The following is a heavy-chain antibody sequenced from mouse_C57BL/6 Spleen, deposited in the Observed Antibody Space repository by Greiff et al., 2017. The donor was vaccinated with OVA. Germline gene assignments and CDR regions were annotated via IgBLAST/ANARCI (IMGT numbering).Heavy chain of an antibody. V-gene: IGHV5-4*01. CDR3: AREELRNWYFDV. D-gene: IGHD1-1*01. CDR2: ISDGGSYT. Sequence: EVMLVESGGGLVKPGGSLKLSCAASGFTFSSYAMSWVRQTPEKRLEWVATISDGGSYTYYPDNVKGRFTISRDNAKNNLYLQMSHLKSEDTAMYYCAREELRNWYFDVWGTGTTVTVSS. CDR1: GFTFSSYA. J-gene: IGHJ1*03.